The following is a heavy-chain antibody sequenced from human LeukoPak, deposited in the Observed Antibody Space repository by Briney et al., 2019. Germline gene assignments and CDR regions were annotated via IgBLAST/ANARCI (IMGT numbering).Heavy chain of an antibody. V-gene: IGHV4-30-2*01. CDR3: ARDGIYYDRSGYSPSAPI. CDR2: IDQSGGT. Sequence: SETLSLTGTVSGPPFGGGGYYGAWSRQPPGRGLGSIGYIDQSGGTYYSPSLKSRVTISVDWSKNQFSLKLSSVTAADTAVYYCARDGIYYDRSGYSPSAPIWGQGTMVTVSS. CDR1: GPPFGGGGYY. D-gene: IGHD3-22*01. J-gene: IGHJ3*02.